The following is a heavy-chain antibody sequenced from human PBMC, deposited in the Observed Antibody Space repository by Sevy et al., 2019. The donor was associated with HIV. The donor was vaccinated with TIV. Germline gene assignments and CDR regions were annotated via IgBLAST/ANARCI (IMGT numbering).Heavy chain of an antibody. CDR1: GFTFSSYA. CDR3: AKDLRYDYGDYEFDY. D-gene: IGHD4-17*01. CDR2: ISGSGGST. Sequence: GGSLRLSCAASGFTFSSYAMSWVRQAPGKGPEWVSAISGSGGSTYYADSVKGRFTISRDNSKNTLYLQMNSLRAEDTAVYYCAKDLRYDYGDYEFDYWGQGTLVTVSS. J-gene: IGHJ4*02. V-gene: IGHV3-23*01.